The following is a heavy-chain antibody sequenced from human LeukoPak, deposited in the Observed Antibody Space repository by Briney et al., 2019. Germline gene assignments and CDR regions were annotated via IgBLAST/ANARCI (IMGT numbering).Heavy chain of an antibody. J-gene: IGHJ4*02. D-gene: IGHD3/OR15-3a*01. V-gene: IGHV3-11*06. CDR2: ISSSSSYT. CDR1: GFTFSDYY. Sequence: GGSLRLSCAASGFTFSDYYMSWIRQAPGKGREWVSYISSSSSYTNYADSVKGRFTISRDNAKNSLYLQMNSLRAEDTAVYYCARDYPTWTPYYFDYWGQGTLVTVSS. CDR3: ARDYPTWTPYYFDY.